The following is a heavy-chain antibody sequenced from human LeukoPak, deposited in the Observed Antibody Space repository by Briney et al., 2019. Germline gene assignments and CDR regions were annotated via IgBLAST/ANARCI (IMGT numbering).Heavy chain of an antibody. V-gene: IGHV3-23*01. Sequence: PGGSLRLSCAASGFTFSSYAMSWVRQAPGKGLEWVSAISGSGGSTYYADSVKGRFTISRDNSKNTLYLQMNSLRAEDTAVYYCAKASYYDFWSGYPTFDYWGQGTLVTVSS. CDR2: ISGSGGST. CDR1: GFTFSSYA. J-gene: IGHJ4*02. CDR3: AKASYYDFWSGYPTFDY. D-gene: IGHD3-3*01.